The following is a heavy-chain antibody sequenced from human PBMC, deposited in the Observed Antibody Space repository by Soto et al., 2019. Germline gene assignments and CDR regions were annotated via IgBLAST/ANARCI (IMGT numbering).Heavy chain of an antibody. CDR3: ARSDIVVVPAAGRAANYYYYGMDV. J-gene: IGHJ6*02. CDR1: GFTFSSYD. V-gene: IGHV3-13*01. CDR2: IGTAGDT. D-gene: IGHD2-2*01. Sequence: GGSLRLSCAASGFTFSSYDMHWVRQATGKGLEWVSAIGTAGDTYYPGSVKGRFTISRENAKNSLYLQMNSLRAEDTAVYYCARSDIVVVPAAGRAANYYYYGMDVWGQGTTVTVSS.